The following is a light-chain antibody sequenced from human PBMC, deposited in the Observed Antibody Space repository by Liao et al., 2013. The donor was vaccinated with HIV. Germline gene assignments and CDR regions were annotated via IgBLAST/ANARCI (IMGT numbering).Light chain of an antibody. CDR2: QDT. J-gene: IGLJ3*02. CDR1: ALGGKY. V-gene: IGLV3-1*01. Sequence: YELTQPPSLSVSPGQTAIISCSGHALGGKYISWYQHPPGQSPVVLIYQDTKRPSGIPERFTGSNSGDTATLTLSGTQAMDEADYFCQAWDRSADVMFGGGTKLTVL. CDR3: QAWDRSADVM.